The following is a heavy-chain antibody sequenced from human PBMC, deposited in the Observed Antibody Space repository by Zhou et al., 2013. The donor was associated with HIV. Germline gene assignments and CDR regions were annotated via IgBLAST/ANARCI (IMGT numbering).Heavy chain of an antibody. CDR1: GYTLRKYA. CDR3: ASVRCHVDHCYFPLLGTAFDI. Sequence: QVQLVQSGAEVREPGSSVKISCKASGYTLRKYAFSWVRQAPGQGLEWLGWINGYNGNSRYRQNFQDRVSMSTDSATTTAYMELRSLKSDDTAVYYCASVRCHVDHCYFPLLGTAFDIWGQGTMVTVSS. CDR2: INGYNGNS. J-gene: IGHJ3*02. V-gene: IGHV1-18*04. D-gene: IGHD2-15*01.